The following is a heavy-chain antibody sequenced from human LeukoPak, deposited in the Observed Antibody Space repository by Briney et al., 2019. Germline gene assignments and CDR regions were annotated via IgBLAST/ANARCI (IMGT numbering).Heavy chain of an antibody. J-gene: IGHJ5*02. CDR3: ARDLGYCSGGSCQSRLNWFDP. D-gene: IGHD2-15*01. V-gene: IGHV3-7*01. CDR1: GFTFSSYW. CDR2: IKQDGSEK. Sequence: GGSLRLSCAASGFTFSSYWMSWVRQAPGKGLEWVANIKQDGSEKYYVDSVKGRFTISRDNAKNSLYLQMNSLRAEDTAVYYCARDLGYCSGGSCQSRLNWFDPWGQGTLVTVSS.